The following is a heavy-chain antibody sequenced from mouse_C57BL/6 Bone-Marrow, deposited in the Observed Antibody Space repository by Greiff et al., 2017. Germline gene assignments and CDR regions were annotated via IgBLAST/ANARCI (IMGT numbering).Heavy chain of an antibody. CDR1: GFSLTSYG. J-gene: IGHJ3*01. D-gene: IGHD2-1*01. CDR3: ARNPFYYGNYGFAY. Sequence: VMLVESGPGLVQPSQSLSITCTVSGFSLTSYGVHWVRQSPGKCLEWLGVIWSGGSTDYNAAFISRLSISKDNSKSQVFFKMNSLQADDTAIYYCARNPFYYGNYGFAYWGQGTLVTVSA. V-gene: IGHV2-2*01. CDR2: IWSGGST.